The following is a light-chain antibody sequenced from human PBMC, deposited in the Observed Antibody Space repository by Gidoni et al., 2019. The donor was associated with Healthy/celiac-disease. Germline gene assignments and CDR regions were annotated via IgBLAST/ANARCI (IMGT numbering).Light chain of an antibody. Sequence: DRQMTQSPSSLSASVGDRVTITCRASQSISSYLNWYQQKPGKAPKLLIYAASSLQSGVPSRFSGSGSGTDFTLTISSLQPEDFATYYCQQSYSTPITFGQXTRLEIK. CDR1: QSISSY. J-gene: IGKJ5*01. CDR2: AAS. CDR3: QQSYSTPIT. V-gene: IGKV1-39*01.